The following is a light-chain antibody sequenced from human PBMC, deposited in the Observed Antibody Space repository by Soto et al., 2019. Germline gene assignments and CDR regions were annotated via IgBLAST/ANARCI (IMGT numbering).Light chain of an antibody. CDR1: QSVSSSY. Sequence: EIVLTQSPGTLSLSPGERATLSCRASQSVSSSYLAWYQQKPGQAPRLLIYGASSRATGIPDRFSGSVSGTDFTLTISSLEPEDFAVYYCQQYGSSLRLFTFGPGTKVDIK. CDR3: QQYGSSLRLFT. CDR2: GAS. J-gene: IGKJ3*01. V-gene: IGKV3-20*01.